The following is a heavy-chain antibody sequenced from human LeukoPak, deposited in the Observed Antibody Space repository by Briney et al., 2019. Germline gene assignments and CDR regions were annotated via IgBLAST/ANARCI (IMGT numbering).Heavy chain of an antibody. CDR3: ARAQHGGDYYYYYMDV. D-gene: IGHD6-13*01. CDR2: IYYSGST. J-gene: IGHJ6*03. CDR1: GGSISSYY. Sequence: SETLSLTCTVSGGSISSYYWSWIRQPPGKGLEWIGYIYYSGSTNYNPSLKSRVTISVDTSKNQFSLKLSSVTAADTAVYCCARAQHGGDYYYYYMDVWGKGTTVTVSS. V-gene: IGHV4-59*01.